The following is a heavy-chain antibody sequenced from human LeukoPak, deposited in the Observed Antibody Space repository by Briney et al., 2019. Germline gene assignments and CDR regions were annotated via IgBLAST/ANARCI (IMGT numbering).Heavy chain of an antibody. CDR1: GGSISSSNW. Sequence: SETLSLTCAVSGGSISSSNWWSWVRQPPGKGLEWIGYIYYSGSTNYNPSLNSRVTISVDTSKNQFSLKLSSVTAADTAVYYCARPRDSGSYYAFDIWGQGTMVTVSS. CDR2: IYYSGST. D-gene: IGHD1-26*01. J-gene: IGHJ3*02. V-gene: IGHV4-4*02. CDR3: ARPRDSGSYYAFDI.